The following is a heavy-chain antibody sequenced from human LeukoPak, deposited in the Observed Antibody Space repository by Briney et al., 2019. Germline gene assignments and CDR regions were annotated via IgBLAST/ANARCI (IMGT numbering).Heavy chain of an antibody. D-gene: IGHD5-12*01. V-gene: IGHV3-21*06. CDR3: ARCMYGGYVLPYDY. Sequence: GGSLRLSCAASGFTFSTYSMNWVRQAPGKGLEWVSSISSSTSYIYYADSVRGRFTISRDNAKNSLYLQMNSLRAEDTAVYYCARCMYGGYVLPYDYWAREPWSPSPQ. CDR1: GFTFSTYS. J-gene: IGHJ4*02. CDR2: ISSSTSYI.